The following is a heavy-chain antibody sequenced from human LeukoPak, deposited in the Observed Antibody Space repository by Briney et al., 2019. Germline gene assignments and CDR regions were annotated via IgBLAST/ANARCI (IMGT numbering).Heavy chain of an antibody. D-gene: IGHD3-22*01. CDR1: GYTFTSYY. CDR3: ARGGSGYYPYYFDY. Sequence: ASVKVSCKASGYTFTSYYMHWVRQAPGQGLEWMGWISAYNGNTNYAQKLQGRVTMTTDTSTSTAYMELRSLRSDDTAVYYCARGGSGYYPYYFDYWGQGTLVTVSS. V-gene: IGHV1-18*04. J-gene: IGHJ4*02. CDR2: ISAYNGNT.